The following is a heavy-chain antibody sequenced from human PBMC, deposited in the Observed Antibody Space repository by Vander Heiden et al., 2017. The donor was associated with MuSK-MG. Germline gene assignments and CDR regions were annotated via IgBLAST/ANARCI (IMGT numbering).Heavy chain of an antibody. CDR3: ARVLPYSSGWYYFDY. Sequence: QVQLQESGPGLVKPSETLSLTCTVSGGSISSYYWSWIRQPPGKGLEWIGYIYYSGSTNYNPSRKSRVTISVDTSKNQFSLKLSSVTAADTAVYYCARVLPYSSGWYYFDYWGQGTLVTVSS. CDR2: IYYSGST. CDR1: GGSISSYY. D-gene: IGHD6-19*01. J-gene: IGHJ4*02. V-gene: IGHV4-59*01.